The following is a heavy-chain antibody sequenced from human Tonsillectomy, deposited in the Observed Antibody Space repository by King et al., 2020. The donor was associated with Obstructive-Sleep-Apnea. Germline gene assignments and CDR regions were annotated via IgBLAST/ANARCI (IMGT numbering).Heavy chain of an antibody. CDR3: AKDTTPHVFYYFDY. D-gene: IGHD2-15*01. J-gene: IGHJ4*02. V-gene: IGHV3-9*01. CDR2: ISWNSDSI. Sequence: QLVESGGALVQPGRSLRLSCAASGFTFDDYAMHWVRHAPGKGLEWVSGISWNSDSIGYADSVKGRFTISRDNAKNSLYLQMNSLRAEDTAVYYCAKDTTPHVFYYFDYWGQGTLVTVSS. CDR1: GFTFDDYA.